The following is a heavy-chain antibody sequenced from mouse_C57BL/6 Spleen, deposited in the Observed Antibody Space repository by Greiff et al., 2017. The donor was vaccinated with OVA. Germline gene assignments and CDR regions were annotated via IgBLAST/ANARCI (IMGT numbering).Heavy chain of an antibody. CDR1: GYTFTSYW. D-gene: IGHD1-1*01. V-gene: IGHV1-55*01. CDR3: ARYYGSSAYWYFDV. J-gene: IGHJ1*03. Sequence: QVQLQQSGAELVKPGASVKMSCKASGYTFTSYWITWVKQRPGQGLEWIGDIYPGSGSTNYNEKFKSKATLTVDTSSSTAYMQLSSLTSEDSAVYYCARYYGSSAYWYFDVWGTGTTVTVSS. CDR2: IYPGSGST.